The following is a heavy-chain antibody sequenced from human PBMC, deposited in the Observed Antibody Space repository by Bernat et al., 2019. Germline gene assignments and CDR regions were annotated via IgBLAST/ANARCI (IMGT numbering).Heavy chain of an antibody. Sequence: QVQLVESGGGVVQPGRSLRLSCAASGFTFSSYGMHWVRQAPGKGLEWVAVIWYDGSNKYYADSVKGRFTISRDNSKNTMHMQMNSLRVEDTAVYYCARLGSRWSLGYWGQGTLLTVSS. CDR1: GFTFSSYG. D-gene: IGHD6-13*01. V-gene: IGHV3-33*01. CDR3: ARLGSRWSLGY. CDR2: IWYDGSNK. J-gene: IGHJ4*02.